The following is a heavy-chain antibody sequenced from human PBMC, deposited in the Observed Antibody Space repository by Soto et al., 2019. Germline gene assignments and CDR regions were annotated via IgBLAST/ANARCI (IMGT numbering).Heavy chain of an antibody. J-gene: IGHJ5*02. CDR3: ARGIYDILTGYYSQLGFDP. V-gene: IGHV3-21*01. Sequence: PVGSLRLSCAASGFTFSSYSMNWVRQAPGKGLEWVSSISSSSSYIYYADSVKGRFTISRDNAKNSLYLQMNSLRTEDTAVYYCARGIYDILTGYYSQLGFDPWGQGTLVTVSS. CDR1: GFTFSSYS. CDR2: ISSSSSYI. D-gene: IGHD3-9*01.